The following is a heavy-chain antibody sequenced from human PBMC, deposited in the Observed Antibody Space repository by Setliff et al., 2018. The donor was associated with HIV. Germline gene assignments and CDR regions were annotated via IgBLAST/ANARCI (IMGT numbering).Heavy chain of an antibody. J-gene: IGHJ4*02. CDR2: IHPGASNI. CDR3: ARRASKASLDY. V-gene: IGHV5-51*01. CDR1: AYIFTTYC. Sequence: GESLKISCKGSAYIFTTYCIDWVRQMPGKGLEWIGIIHPGASNIAYSPSFQGRVTISADKSINTAYLQWSSLQASDTAMYYCARRASKASLDYWGQGTLVTVSS.